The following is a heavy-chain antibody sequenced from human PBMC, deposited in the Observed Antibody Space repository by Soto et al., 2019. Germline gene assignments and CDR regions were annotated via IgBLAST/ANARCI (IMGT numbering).Heavy chain of an antibody. Sequence: GSLILSFAASGLTFSSYAMSWVRQAPGKGLEWVSAISGSGGSTYYADSVKGRFTISRDNSKNTLYLQMNGLRAEDTAVYYCAKVSGYCSSTRCYPIDYWGQGTLVTVSS. CDR1: GLTFSSYA. CDR3: AKVSGYCSSTRCYPIDY. CDR2: ISGSGGST. D-gene: IGHD2-2*01. V-gene: IGHV3-23*01. J-gene: IGHJ4*02.